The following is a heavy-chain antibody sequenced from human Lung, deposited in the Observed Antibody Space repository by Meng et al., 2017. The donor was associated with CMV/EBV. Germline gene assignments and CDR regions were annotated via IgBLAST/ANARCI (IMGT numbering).Heavy chain of an antibody. D-gene: IGHD2-15*01. CDR3: ARGARLGYCSGANCYFNDF. CDR1: GGSLSNYR. Sequence: SVKVSXKASGGSLSNYRLNWVRQVPGQGFQWMGGIIPILGIPDYPENFQGRVTITADTSTDTAYMHLSSLRLEDTAVYYCARGARLGYCSGANCYFNDFWGQGTXVNVAS. V-gene: IGHV1-69*10. CDR2: IIPILGIP. J-gene: IGHJ4*02.